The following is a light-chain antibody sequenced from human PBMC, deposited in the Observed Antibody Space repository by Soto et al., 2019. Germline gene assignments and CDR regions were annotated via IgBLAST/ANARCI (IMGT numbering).Light chain of an antibody. V-gene: IGKV3D-11*02. CDR2: DAS. Sequence: EIVLTQSPATLSLSPRERATLSCRASQSVSSYLAWYQQKPGQAPRLLIYDASNRATGIPARFSGSGPGTDFTLTIISLDPEDFAVYYCQQRSNWPYTFGQGTKLEIK. J-gene: IGKJ2*01. CDR3: QQRSNWPYT. CDR1: QSVSSY.